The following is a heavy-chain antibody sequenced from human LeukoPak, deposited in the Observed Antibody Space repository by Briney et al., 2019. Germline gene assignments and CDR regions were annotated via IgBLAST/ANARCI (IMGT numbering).Heavy chain of an antibody. D-gene: IGHD2-2*01. CDR2: IYYSGST. V-gene: IGHV4-59*01. J-gene: IGHJ6*04. CDR1: GGSISSYY. CDR3: ARGEDIVVVPAAKKYYYYGMDV. Sequence: TSETLSLTCTVSGGSISSYYWSWIRQPPGKGLEWIGYIYYSGSTNYNPSLKSRVTISVDTSKNQFSLKLRSVTAADTAVYYCARGEDIVVVPAAKKYYYYGMDVWGKGTTVTVSS.